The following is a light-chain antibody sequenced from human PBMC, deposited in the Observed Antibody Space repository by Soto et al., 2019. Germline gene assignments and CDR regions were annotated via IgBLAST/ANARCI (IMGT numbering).Light chain of an antibody. J-gene: IGKJ1*01. Sequence: DIKMTQSPSTLSGSVGDRVTITCRASQTISSWLAWYQQKPGKAPKLLIYDASSLESGVPSRFSGSGSGTEFTLTISSLQPDDFATYYCQHYDSYSEAFGQGTKVDIK. CDR2: DAS. CDR3: QHYDSYSEA. CDR1: QTISSW. V-gene: IGKV1-5*01.